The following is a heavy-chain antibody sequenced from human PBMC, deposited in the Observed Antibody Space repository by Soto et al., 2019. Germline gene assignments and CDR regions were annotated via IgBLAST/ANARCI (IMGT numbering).Heavy chain of an antibody. V-gene: IGHV1-2*04. CDR1: GYTFTGYY. J-gene: IGHJ6*02. CDR3: ARDLSSSPDYYYYGMDV. CDR2: INPNSGGT. Sequence: GASVKVSCKASGYTFTGYYMHWVRQAPGQGLEWMGWINPNSGGTNYAQKFQGWVTMTRDTSISTAYMELSRLRSDDTAVYYCARDLSSSPDYYYYGMDVWGQGTTVTVSS. D-gene: IGHD6-13*01.